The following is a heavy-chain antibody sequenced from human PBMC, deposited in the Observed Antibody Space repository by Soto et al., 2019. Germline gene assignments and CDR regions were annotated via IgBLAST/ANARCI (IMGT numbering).Heavy chain of an antibody. V-gene: IGHV4-39*01. CDR3: ARHATIFGVVSHFDF. CDR2: IFYSGIP. D-gene: IGHD3-3*01. J-gene: IGHJ4*02. Sequence: LSLPCTVSGGSLSSSSYFWGWIRQPPGKGLEWIGSIFYSGIPYKNPSLKGRVTIFVDTSKNQFSLKLSSVTAADTAVYYCARHATIFGVVSHFDFWGQGTLVTVSS. CDR1: GGSLSSSSYF.